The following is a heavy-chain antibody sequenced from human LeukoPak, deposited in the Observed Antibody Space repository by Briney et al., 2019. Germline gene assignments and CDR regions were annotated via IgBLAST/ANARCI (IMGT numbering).Heavy chain of an antibody. V-gene: IGHV3-7*01. CDR1: GFSFGSYW. D-gene: IGHD3-10*01. Sequence: PGGSLRLSCVASGFSFGSYWMAWVRQAPGKGLEWVANMKHDGIEKYHVDSVKGRFTISRDNTKNSLYLQMNSLRDDDTAVYYCARDGWFTQKRHYFDYWGQGTLVTVSS. CDR3: ARDGWFTQKRHYFDY. J-gene: IGHJ4*02. CDR2: MKHDGIEK.